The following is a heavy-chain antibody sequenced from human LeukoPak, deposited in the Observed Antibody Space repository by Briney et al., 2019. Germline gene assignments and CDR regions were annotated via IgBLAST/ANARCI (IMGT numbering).Heavy chain of an antibody. CDR1: GGSISSYY. D-gene: IGHD3-3*01. J-gene: IGHJ4*02. Sequence: SETLSLTCTVSGGSISSYYWTWIRQPPGKGLEWIGYINYSGNTNYSPSLKSRVTISVDMSKNQFSLKLSSVTAADTAVYYCARDDGWSFDYWGQGTLVAVSS. V-gene: IGHV4-59*01. CDR3: ARDDGWSFDY. CDR2: INYSGNT.